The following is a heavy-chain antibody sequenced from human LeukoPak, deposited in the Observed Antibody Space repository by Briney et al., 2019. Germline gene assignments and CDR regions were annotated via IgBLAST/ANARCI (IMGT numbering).Heavy chain of an antibody. Sequence: GESLKLSCKGSGYKFTDYWIAWVRQMPGKGLEWMGIVYPSNSETRYSPSLQGQVTISADKSISTGSLQWSSLKASDTAIYFCARHRYSGSDTQGFDYWGQGTLVTVSS. J-gene: IGHJ4*02. CDR3: ARHRYSGSDTQGFDY. V-gene: IGHV5-51*01. CDR2: VYPSNSET. D-gene: IGHD5-12*01. CDR1: GYKFTDYW.